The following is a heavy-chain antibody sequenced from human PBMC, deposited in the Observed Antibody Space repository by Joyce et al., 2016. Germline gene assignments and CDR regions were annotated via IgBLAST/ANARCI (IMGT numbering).Heavy chain of an antibody. CDR3: AHKKYYFDY. J-gene: IGHJ4*02. Sequence: QITLKESGPTLVKPTQTLTLTCSFSGFSLSTSGVAVGWIRQPPGQALEWLALIYWDDDKYYNLSLKSRLTITKDTSKNQVVLTMTNMDTVDTATYYCAHKKYYFDYWGQGTLVTVSS. V-gene: IGHV2-5*02. CDR2: IYWDDDK. CDR1: GFSLSTSGVA.